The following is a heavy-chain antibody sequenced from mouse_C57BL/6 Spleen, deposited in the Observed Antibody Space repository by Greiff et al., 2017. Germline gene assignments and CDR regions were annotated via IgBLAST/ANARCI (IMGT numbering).Heavy chain of an antibody. CDR2: IYPGDGDT. CDR1: GYAFSSYW. J-gene: IGHJ1*03. V-gene: IGHV1-80*01. Sequence: VQLQQSGAELVKPGASVKISCKASGYAFSSYWMNWVKQRPGKGLEWIGQIYPGDGDTNYNGKFKGKATLTADKSSSTAYMQLSSLTSEDSAVYFCARGPYDGYGYFDVWGTGTTVTVSS. D-gene: IGHD2-3*01. CDR3: ARGPYDGYGYFDV.